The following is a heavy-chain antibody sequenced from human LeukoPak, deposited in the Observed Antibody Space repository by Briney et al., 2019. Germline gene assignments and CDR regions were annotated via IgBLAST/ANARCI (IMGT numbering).Heavy chain of an antibody. V-gene: IGHV3-30*02. J-gene: IGHJ4*02. CDR1: GFTFSSHG. CDR3: AKDGDGSGSYLDY. CDR2: IRYDGSNK. Sequence: GGSLRLSCAASGFTFSSHGMHWVRQAPGKGLEWVAFIRYDGSNKYYADSVKGRFTISRDNSKNTLYLQMNSLRAEDTAVYYCAKDGDGSGSYLDYWGQGTLVTVSS. D-gene: IGHD3-10*01.